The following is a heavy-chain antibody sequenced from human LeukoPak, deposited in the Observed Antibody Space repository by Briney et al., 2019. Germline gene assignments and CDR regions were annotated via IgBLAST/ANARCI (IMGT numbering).Heavy chain of an antibody. D-gene: IGHD2/OR15-2a*01. CDR2: IYYSGST. V-gene: IGHV4-61*01. J-gene: IGHJ5*02. Sequence: PSETLSLTCTVSGGSVSSGSYYWSWIRQPPGKGLEWIGYIYYSGSTNYNPSLKSRVTISVDTSKNQFSLKLSSVTAADTAVYYCASGGTDFENWFDPWGQGTLVTVSS. CDR3: ASGGTDFENWFDP. CDR1: GGSVSSGSYY.